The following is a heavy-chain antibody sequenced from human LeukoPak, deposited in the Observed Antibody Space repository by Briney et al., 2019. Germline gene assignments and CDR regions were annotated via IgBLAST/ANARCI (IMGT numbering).Heavy chain of an antibody. CDR2: INHSGST. D-gene: IGHD4-17*01. CDR1: GGSFSGYY. Sequence: SETLSLTCAVYGGSFSGYYWSWIRQPPGKGLEWIGEINHSGSTNYNPSLKSRVTISVDTSKNQFSLKLSSVTAADTAVYYCARLGTTVTPDYWGQGTLVTVSS. CDR3: ARLGTTVTPDY. V-gene: IGHV4-34*01. J-gene: IGHJ4*02.